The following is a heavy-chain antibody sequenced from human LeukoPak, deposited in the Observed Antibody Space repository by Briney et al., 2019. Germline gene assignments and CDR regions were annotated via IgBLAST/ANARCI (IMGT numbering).Heavy chain of an antibody. J-gene: IGHJ4*02. CDR2: ISYDGSNK. Sequence: PGRSLRLSCAASGFTFSSYGMHWVRQAPGKGLEWVAVISYDGSNKYYADSVKGRFTISRDNSKNTLYLQMNSLRAEDTAVYYCAKIPVGTHGDYYFDYWGQGTLVTVSS. CDR1: GFTFSSYG. CDR3: AKIPVGTHGDYYFDY. V-gene: IGHV3-30*18. D-gene: IGHD4-17*01.